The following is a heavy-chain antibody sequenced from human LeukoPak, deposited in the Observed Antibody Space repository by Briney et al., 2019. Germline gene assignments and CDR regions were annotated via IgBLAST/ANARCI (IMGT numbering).Heavy chain of an antibody. CDR2: IYTSGST. V-gene: IGHV4-4*07. J-gene: IGHJ4*02. CDR1: GGSISSYY. CDR3: TRDVPRSSGYPDN. D-gene: IGHD3-22*01. Sequence: KASETLSLTCTVSGGSISSYYWSWIRQPAGKGLEWIGRIYTSGSTNYNPSLKSRVTISVDTSKNQFSLKLRSVTAADTAVYYCTRDVPRSSGYPDNWGQGTLVTVSS.